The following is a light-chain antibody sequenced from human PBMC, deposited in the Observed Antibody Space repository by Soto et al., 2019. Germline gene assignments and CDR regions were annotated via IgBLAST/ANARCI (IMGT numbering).Light chain of an antibody. Sequence: EIVMTQSPATLSMSPGERATLSCWASQTISSSLAWYQQKPGQAPRLLIYGTSTRATGVPARFSGSGSGTDFTLTISSLQAADFAVYHCQHYNNWPITFGQGTRLEIK. CDR3: QHYNNWPIT. V-gene: IGKV3-15*01. CDR1: QTISSS. CDR2: GTS. J-gene: IGKJ5*01.